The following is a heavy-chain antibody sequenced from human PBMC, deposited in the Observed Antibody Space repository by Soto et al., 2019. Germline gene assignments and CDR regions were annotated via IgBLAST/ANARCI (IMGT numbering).Heavy chain of an antibody. CDR1: GFTFSSYG. CDR2: ISYDGSNK. Sequence: QVQLVESGGGVVQPGRSLRLSCAASGFTFSSYGMHWVRQAPGKGLEWVAVISYDGSNKYFADSVKGRFTISRDNSKNTLYLQVNSLRAEDTAVYYCARETNYDHSTAGDYWGPGTLVTVST. CDR3: ARETNYDHSTAGDY. V-gene: IGHV3-30*03. D-gene: IGHD3-3*01. J-gene: IGHJ4*02.